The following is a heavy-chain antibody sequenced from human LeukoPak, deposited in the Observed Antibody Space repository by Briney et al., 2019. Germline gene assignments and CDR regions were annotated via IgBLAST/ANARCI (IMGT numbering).Heavy chain of an antibody. CDR2: ISGEGGST. CDR3: ARESESSGWYDY. CDR1: GFMFHDYA. V-gene: IGHV3-43*02. J-gene: IGHJ4*02. Sequence: GGSLRLSCAAPGFMFHDYAIHWVRQAPRKGLEGVSLISGEGGSTFYADSVKGRFTISRDNSKNSLYLQMNSLRSDDTALYYCARESESSGWYDYWGQGTLVTVSS. D-gene: IGHD6-19*01.